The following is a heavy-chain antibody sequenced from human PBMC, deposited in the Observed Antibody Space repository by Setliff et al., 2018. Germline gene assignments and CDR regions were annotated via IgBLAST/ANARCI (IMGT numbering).Heavy chain of an antibody. CDR1: GYSLTSND. D-gene: IGHD1-26*01. J-gene: IGHJ3*02. CDR3: ARAHSGSDFHDPFDI. CDR2: LNPSSGNT. Sequence: ASVKVSCKASGYSLTSNDINWVRQATGQGPEWMGWLNPSSGNTGYAPKFQGRVTITRSTSLSTAYVELSSLRSEDTAIYYCARAHSGSDFHDPFDIWGQGTTVTVSS. V-gene: IGHV1-8*03.